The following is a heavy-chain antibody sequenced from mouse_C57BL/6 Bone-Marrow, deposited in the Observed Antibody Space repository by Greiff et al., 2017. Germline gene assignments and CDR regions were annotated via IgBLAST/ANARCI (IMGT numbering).Heavy chain of an antibody. CDR2: INPGSGNT. CDR1: GFTFTSSW. CDR3: AKWGGLWHWYFDV. V-gene: IGHV1-7*01. Sequence: VQLQQSGAELVKPGASVKLSCKASGFTFTSSWLHWVKPRPGQGLEWIGNINPGSGNTKYNQKFKDKATLTADKSSSTAYMQLSSLTYEDTAVYYCAKWGGLWHWYFDVGGTGTAATVTS. J-gene: IGHJ1*03. D-gene: IGHD1-1*02.